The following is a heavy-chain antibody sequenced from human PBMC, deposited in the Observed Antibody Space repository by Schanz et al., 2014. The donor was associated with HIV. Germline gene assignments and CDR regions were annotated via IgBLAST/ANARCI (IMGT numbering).Heavy chain of an antibody. Sequence: QVQLVESGGGLVKPGGSLRLSCAASGFTFNDYYMTWIRQAPGKGLEWVSYISDTGTTTYYADSVNGRFTISRDNSMSTLYLQMNSLRNEDTARYYCAARPAEAVGAPWDYWGQGTLVTVSS. CDR3: AARPAEAVGAPWDY. D-gene: IGHD1-26*01. CDR1: GFTFNDYY. J-gene: IGHJ4*02. CDR2: ISDTGTTT. V-gene: IGHV3-11*01.